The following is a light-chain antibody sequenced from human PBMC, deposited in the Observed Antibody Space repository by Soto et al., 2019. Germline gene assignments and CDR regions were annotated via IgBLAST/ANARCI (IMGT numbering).Light chain of an antibody. CDR3: LQDYNYPYT. CDR1: QGIRND. CDR2: AAS. J-gene: IGKJ2*01. V-gene: IGKV1-6*01. Sequence: AIQMTQSPSSLSASVGDRVTITCRASQGIRNDLGWYQQKPGKAPKLLIYAASTLHSGVPSRFSGRGSGTDFTLTISSLQPQDFATYYCLQDYNYPYTFGQGTKLEIK.